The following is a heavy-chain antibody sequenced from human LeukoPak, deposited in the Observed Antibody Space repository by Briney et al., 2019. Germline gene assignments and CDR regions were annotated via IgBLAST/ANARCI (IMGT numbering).Heavy chain of an antibody. CDR3: AKGEYYYDSSGYDY. CDR2: ISYDGSNK. D-gene: IGHD3-22*01. J-gene: IGHJ4*02. V-gene: IGHV3-30*18. CDR1: GFTFSSYG. Sequence: GGSLRLSCAASGFTFSSYGMHWVRQAPGKGLEWVAVISYDGSNKYYADSVKGRFTISRDNSKNTLYLQMNSLRAEDTAVHYCAKGEYYYDSSGYDYWGQGTLVTVSS.